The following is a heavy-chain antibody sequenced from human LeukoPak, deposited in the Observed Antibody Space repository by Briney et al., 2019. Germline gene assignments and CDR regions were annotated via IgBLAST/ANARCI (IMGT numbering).Heavy chain of an antibody. CDR1: GFTFTSYA. Sequence: GGSLRLSCAASGFTFTSYAMSWVCQAPGEGLGWVSANRSRGGGTYYADSVKGRFTISRDNSKTTLYLQMNSLRAEDTAVYYCAKDSHTLPGIAVAVTAYWGQGTLVTVS. CDR3: AKDSHTLPGIAVAVTAY. V-gene: IGHV3-23*01. CDR2: NRSRGGGT. J-gene: IGHJ4*02. D-gene: IGHD6-19*01.